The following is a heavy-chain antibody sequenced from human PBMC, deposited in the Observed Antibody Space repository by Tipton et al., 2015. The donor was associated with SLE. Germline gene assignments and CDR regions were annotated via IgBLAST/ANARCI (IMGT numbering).Heavy chain of an antibody. CDR3: AREALYYYYMDV. J-gene: IGHJ6*03. CDR1: GGSFSGYD. CDR2: INHSGST. V-gene: IGHV4-34*01. Sequence: TLSLTCAVYGGSFSGYDWSWIRQPPGKGLEWIGEINHSGSTNYNPSLKSRVTISVDTSKNQFSLKLSSVTAADTAVYYCAREALYYYYMDVWGKGTTVTVSS.